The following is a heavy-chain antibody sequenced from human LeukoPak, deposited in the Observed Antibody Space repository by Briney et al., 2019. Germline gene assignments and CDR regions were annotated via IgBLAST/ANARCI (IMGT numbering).Heavy chain of an antibody. Sequence: EALRLSCAASGVTFGKYGMKWVRQAAGTGLEYVSGISRSGDITHYADSVKGRFTLSRDNFKNTLYLQMNSLRAEDTALYYCATEGFYYWGPGTLVTVSS. J-gene: IGHJ4*02. CDR1: GVTFGKYG. CDR3: ATEGFYY. CDR2: ISRSGDIT. V-gene: IGHV3-23*01.